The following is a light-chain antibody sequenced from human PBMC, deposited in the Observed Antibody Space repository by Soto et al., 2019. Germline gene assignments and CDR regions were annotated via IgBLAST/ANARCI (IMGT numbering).Light chain of an antibody. CDR2: AAS. CDR1: QSVLSS. V-gene: IGKV3-15*01. CDR3: QQYNNWPPWT. Sequence: EIVMTQSPGTLSASPGERATLSCRASQSVLSSLAWYQQKPGQPPRLLIYAASTRATGIPARFSGSGSGTESTLTISSLQSEDFAIYYCQQYNNWPPWTFGQGTRVEVK. J-gene: IGKJ1*01.